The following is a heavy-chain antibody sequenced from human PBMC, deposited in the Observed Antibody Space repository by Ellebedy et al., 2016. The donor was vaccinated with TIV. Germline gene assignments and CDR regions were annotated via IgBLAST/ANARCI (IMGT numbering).Heavy chain of an antibody. CDR3: ARRASYGDYAVQVNPWFDP. V-gene: IGHV3-7*01. J-gene: IGHJ5*02. CDR2: IRQEGDEI. Sequence: GESLKISCAASGFNFRRYWMTWVRQAPGKGLEWVAKIRQEGDEIYYVDSVKGRFTISRDNAKNSLFLQMNSLRVDDTAVYYCARRASYGDYAVQVNPWFDPWGQGTLVTVSS. D-gene: IGHD4-17*01. CDR1: GFNFRRYW.